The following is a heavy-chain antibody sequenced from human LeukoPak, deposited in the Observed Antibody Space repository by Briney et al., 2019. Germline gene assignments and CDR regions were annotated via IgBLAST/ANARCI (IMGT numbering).Heavy chain of an antibody. Sequence: SETLSLTCTVSGGSISSSSYYWGWIRQPPGKGLEWIGNIYYSGRTYYNPSLKSRVTISVDTSKNQFSLKLSSVTAADTAVYYCARHKYYGSGRKGFDYWGQGTLVTVSS. CDR2: IYYSGRT. CDR3: ARHKYYGSGRKGFDY. CDR1: GGSISSSSYY. J-gene: IGHJ4*02. D-gene: IGHD3-10*01. V-gene: IGHV4-39*01.